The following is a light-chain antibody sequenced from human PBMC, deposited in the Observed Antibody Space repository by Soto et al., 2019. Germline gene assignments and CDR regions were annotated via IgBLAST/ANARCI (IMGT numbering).Light chain of an antibody. V-gene: IGKV3D-15*01. CDR1: QPVNNN. CDR2: GVS. CDR3: QQYTDSRT. Sequence: IEMTQSPATLSASPGDRAALSCRASQPVNNNLAWYQQKPGQAPRLLVYGVSSRATDVPDRFSGSGSGTDFTLTISRLEPEDFAVYYCQQYTDSRTFGQGTKVDIK. J-gene: IGKJ1*01.